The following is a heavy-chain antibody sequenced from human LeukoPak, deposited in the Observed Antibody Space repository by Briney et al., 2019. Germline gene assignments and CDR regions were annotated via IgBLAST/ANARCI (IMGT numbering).Heavy chain of an antibody. CDR2: IYYSGTT. CDR3: ARDPGYRSSTSCYTWFDP. Sequence: PSETLSLTCTVSGGSISSHYWSWIRQPPGKGLEWIGYIYYSGTTNYNPSLKSRVTISVDTSKNQFSLKVSSVTAADTAVYYCARDPGYRSSTSCYTWFDPWGQGTLVTVSS. CDR1: GGSISSHY. D-gene: IGHD2-2*02. J-gene: IGHJ5*02. V-gene: IGHV4-59*11.